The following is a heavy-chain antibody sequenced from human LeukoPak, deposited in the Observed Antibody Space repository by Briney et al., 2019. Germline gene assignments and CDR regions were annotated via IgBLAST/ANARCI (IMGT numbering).Heavy chain of an antibody. CDR1: GFTFSSYE. V-gene: IGHV3-48*03. CDR2: ISSIGITI. Sequence: GGFLRLSCAASGFTFSSYEMDWVGQAPGKGLGWVSYISSIGITIYYADSVKGRFTISRENAKKSLYLQLNSLRAEDTAVYSCARDKTRGLGYSYSKSGNYLDYWGQGTLVTVPS. D-gene: IGHD5-18*01. CDR3: ARDKTRGLGYSYSKSGNYLDY. J-gene: IGHJ4*02.